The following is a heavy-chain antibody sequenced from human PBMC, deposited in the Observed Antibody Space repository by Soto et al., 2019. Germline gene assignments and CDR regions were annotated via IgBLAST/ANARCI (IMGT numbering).Heavy chain of an antibody. J-gene: IGHJ4*02. Sequence: GGSLRLSCAASGFTFSTYWMSWVRQAPGKGLEWVANITQDGSEKYYVDSVKGRFTISGDNAKDSLYLQMNSLRAEDTAVYYCARVCRGARSDYWGQGTMVTVSS. CDR1: GFTFSTYW. CDR3: ARVCRGARSDY. D-gene: IGHD3-10*01. V-gene: IGHV3-7*01. CDR2: ITQDGSEK.